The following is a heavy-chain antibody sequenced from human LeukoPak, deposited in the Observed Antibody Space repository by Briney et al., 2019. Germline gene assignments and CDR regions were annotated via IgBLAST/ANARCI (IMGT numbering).Heavy chain of an antibody. CDR1: GFTFSSYS. CDR2: ISSSSSAI. D-gene: IGHD6-13*01. J-gene: IGHJ4*02. Sequence: PGGSLRLSCAASGFTFSSYSMNWVRQAPGKGLEWVSYISSSSSAIYYADSVKGRFTISRDNANNSLYLQMSSLSDDDTAVYYCARLSSSSQTIDYWGQGTLVTVSS. CDR3: ARLSSSSQTIDY. V-gene: IGHV3-48*02.